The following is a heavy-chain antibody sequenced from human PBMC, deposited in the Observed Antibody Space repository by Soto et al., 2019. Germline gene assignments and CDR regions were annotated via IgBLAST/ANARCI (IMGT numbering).Heavy chain of an antibody. Sequence: SETLSLTCTVSGGSISSYYWSWIRQPPWKGLEWIGYIYYSGSTNYNPSLKSRVTISVDTSKNQFSLKLSSVTAADTAVYYCARVGASMRSYYYGMDVWGHGTTVTVSS. CDR3: ARVGASMRSYYYGMDV. J-gene: IGHJ6*02. CDR2: IYYSGST. V-gene: IGHV4-59*01. D-gene: IGHD1-26*01. CDR1: GGSISSYY.